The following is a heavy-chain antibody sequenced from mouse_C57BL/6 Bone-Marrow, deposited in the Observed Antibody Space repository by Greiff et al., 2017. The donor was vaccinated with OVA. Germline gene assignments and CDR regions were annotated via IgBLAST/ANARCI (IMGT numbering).Heavy chain of an antibody. J-gene: IGHJ4*01. CDR2: IYWDDDK. Sequence: QVTLKESGPGILQSSQTLSLTCSFSGFSLSTSGMGVSWIRQPSGKGLEWLAHIYWDDDKRYNPSLKSRLTISKDTSRNQVFLKITSVDTADTATYYCARGKTAQATNYAMDYWGQGTSVTVSS. CDR1: GFSLSTSGMG. CDR3: ARGKTAQATNYAMDY. D-gene: IGHD3-2*02. V-gene: IGHV8-12*01.